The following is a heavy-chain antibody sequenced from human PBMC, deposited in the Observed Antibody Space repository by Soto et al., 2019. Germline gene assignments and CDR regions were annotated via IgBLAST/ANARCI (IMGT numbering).Heavy chain of an antibody. V-gene: IGHV4-39*01. D-gene: IGHD3-9*01. CDR2: IYFRGNT. J-gene: IGHJ4*02. Sequence: SETLSLTCSVSGYSINSDKYYWGWIRQPPGKGLEWIGSIYFRGNTYYNPSLQTRVTISLDKSKSQFSLKLNSVTAADSAVYFCARLEGLATISYYFDFWGQGALVTVSS. CDR3: ARLEGLATISYYFDF. CDR1: GYSINSDKYY.